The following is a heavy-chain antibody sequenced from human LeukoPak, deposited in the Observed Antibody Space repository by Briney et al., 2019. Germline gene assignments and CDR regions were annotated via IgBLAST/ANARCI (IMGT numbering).Heavy chain of an antibody. CDR1: GFTVSSNY. V-gene: IGHV3-66*02. CDR3: ARDRSGSTYYYYGMDV. Sequence: GGSLRLSCAASGFTVSSNYMSWVRQAPGKGLEWVSVIYSGGSTYYADSVKGRFTISRDNSKNTLYLQMSSLRAEDTAVYYCARDRSGSTYYYYGMDVWGQGTTVTVSS. CDR2: IYSGGST. D-gene: IGHD1-26*01. J-gene: IGHJ6*02.